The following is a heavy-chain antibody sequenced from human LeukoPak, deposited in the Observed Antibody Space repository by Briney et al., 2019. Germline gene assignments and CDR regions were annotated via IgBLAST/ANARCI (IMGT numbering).Heavy chain of an antibody. CDR1: GYSISSGYY. V-gene: IGHV4-38-2*01. CDR3: ARGYCSGGSCYHIKGAFDI. Sequence: SETLSLTCAVSGYSISSGYYWGWIRQPPGKGLEWIGSIYHSGSTYYNPSLKSRVTISVDTSKNQFSLKLSSVTAADTAVYHCARGYCSGGSCYHIKGAFDIWGQGTMVTVSS. D-gene: IGHD2-15*01. J-gene: IGHJ3*02. CDR2: IYHSGST.